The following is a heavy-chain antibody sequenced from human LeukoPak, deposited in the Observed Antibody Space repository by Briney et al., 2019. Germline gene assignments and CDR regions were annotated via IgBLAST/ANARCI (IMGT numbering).Heavy chain of an antibody. D-gene: IGHD3-22*01. CDR2: ISGTGGST. CDR3: AKDSDSSGYYSFDY. V-gene: IGHV3-23*01. J-gene: IGHJ4*02. CDR1: GFSFSSYA. Sequence: PGGSLRLSCAASGFSFSSYAMSGVRHAPGKGLEWVSAISGTGGSTYYADSVKGRFTISRDNSKNTLYLEMNSLTAEDTAVYYCAKDSDSSGYYSFDYWGQGTLVTVSS.